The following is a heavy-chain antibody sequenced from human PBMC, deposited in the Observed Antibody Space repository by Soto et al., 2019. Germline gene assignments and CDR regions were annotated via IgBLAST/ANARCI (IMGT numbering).Heavy chain of an antibody. CDR1: GYTFTSYA. J-gene: IGHJ4*02. D-gene: IGHD2-21*02. CDR3: ARAWVVVTAPDY. Sequence: QVQLVQSGAEAKKPGASVKVSCKASGYTFTSYAMHWVRQAPGQRLEWMGWINAGNGNTKYSQKFQGRVTITRDTSASTAYMELSSLRSEDTAVYYCARAWVVVTAPDYWGQGTLVTVYS. V-gene: IGHV1-3*01. CDR2: INAGNGNT.